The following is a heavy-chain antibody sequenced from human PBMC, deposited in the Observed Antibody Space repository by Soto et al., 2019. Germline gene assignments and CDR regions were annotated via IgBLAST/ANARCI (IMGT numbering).Heavy chain of an antibody. D-gene: IGHD1-26*01. V-gene: IGHV1-8*01. CDR2: MNPNSGNT. CDR3: ARVMRVGATAYYFDY. Sequence: QVQLVQSGAEVKKPGASVKVSCKASGYTFTSYDLNWVRQATGQGLEWMGWMNPNSGNTGYAQKVEGRVTMTRNTSISTAYMELSIMRSEDTAVYYCARVMRVGATAYYFDYWGQGTLVTVSS. J-gene: IGHJ4*02. CDR1: GYTFTSYD.